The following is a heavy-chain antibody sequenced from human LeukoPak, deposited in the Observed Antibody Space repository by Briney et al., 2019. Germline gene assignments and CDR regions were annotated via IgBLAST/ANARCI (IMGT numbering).Heavy chain of an antibody. CDR2: IRQDGDTK. CDR3: ARSLPYGTTWYGRSDF. V-gene: IGHV3-7*03. J-gene: IGHJ4*02. CDR1: GFPFNAYW. Sequence: GGSLRLSCAASGFPFNAYWMTWVRQAPGKGLEWVANIRQDGDTKYYVDSVEGRFTISRDNAMNSLYLQMNSLRAEDTAIYYCARSLPYGTTWYGRSDFWGQGTLVTVSS. D-gene: IGHD6-13*01.